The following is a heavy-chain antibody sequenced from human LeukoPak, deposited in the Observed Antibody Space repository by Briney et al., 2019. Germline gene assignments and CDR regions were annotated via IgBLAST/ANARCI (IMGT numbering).Heavy chain of an antibody. CDR2: IYHSGST. J-gene: IGHJ4*02. CDR1: GDSISSGGYS. D-gene: IGHD2-21*02. Sequence: SETLSLTCAVSGDSISSGGYSWSWIRQPPGKGLEWIGYIYHSGSTYYNPSLKSRVTISVDRSKNQFSLKLSSVTAADTAVYYCARYCGGDCYSFDYWGQGTLVTVSS. V-gene: IGHV4-30-2*01. CDR3: ARYCGGDCYSFDY.